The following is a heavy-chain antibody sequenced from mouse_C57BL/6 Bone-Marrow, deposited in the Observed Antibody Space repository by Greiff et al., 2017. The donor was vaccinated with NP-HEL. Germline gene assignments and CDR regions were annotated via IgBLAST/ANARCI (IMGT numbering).Heavy chain of an antibody. V-gene: IGHV1-54*01. CDR3: ARRRVAPFAY. J-gene: IGHJ3*01. CDR2: INPGSGGT. CDR1: GYAFTNYL. Sequence: QVQLQQSGAELVRPGTSVKVSCKASGYAFTNYLIEWVKQRPGQGLEWIGVINPGSGGTNYNEKFKGKATLTADKSSSTAYMQLSSLTSEDAAVYFCARRRVAPFAYWGQGTLVTVSA. D-gene: IGHD1-1*02.